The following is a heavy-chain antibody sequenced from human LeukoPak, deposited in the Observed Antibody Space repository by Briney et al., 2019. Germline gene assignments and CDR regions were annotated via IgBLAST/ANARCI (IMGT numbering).Heavy chain of an antibody. V-gene: IGHV3-23*01. CDR3: ARFGVAYGVDV. D-gene: IGHD3-10*01. Sequence: GGSLRLSCAASGFTFSSYAMSWVRQAPGKGLEWVSGISDSGGNTYYADSVKGRFTISRDNAKNSLYLQMNSLRAEDTAVYYCARFGVAYGVDVWGQGTTVTVSS. CDR1: GFTFSSYA. CDR2: ISDSGGNT. J-gene: IGHJ6*02.